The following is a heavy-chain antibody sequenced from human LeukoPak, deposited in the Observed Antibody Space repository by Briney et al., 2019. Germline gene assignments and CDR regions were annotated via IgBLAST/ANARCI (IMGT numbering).Heavy chain of an antibody. Sequence: PSETLSLTCTVSGGSISSYYWSWIRQPPGKGLEWIGYISYSGSTNYNPSLKSRVTISVDTSKNQFSLKLSSVTAADTAVYYCASGYYDYVWGSYRHDYWGQGTLVTVSS. J-gene: IGHJ4*02. CDR3: ASGYYDYVWGSYRHDY. CDR1: GGSISSYY. V-gene: IGHV4-59*08. CDR2: ISYSGST. D-gene: IGHD3-16*02.